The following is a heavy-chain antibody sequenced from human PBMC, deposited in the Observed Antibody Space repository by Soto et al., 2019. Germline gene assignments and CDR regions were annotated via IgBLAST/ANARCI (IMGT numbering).Heavy chain of an antibody. V-gene: IGHV1-46*01. CDR3: ARARGGRGYSYGTGMDV. J-gene: IGHJ6*02. D-gene: IGHD5-18*01. CDR1: GYTFTSYY. CDR2: INPSGGST. Sequence: ASVKVSCKASGYTFTSYYMHWVRQAPGQGLEWMGIINPSGGSTSYAQKFQGRVTMTRDTSTSTVYMELSSLRSEDTAVYYCARARGGRGYSYGTGMDVWGQGTTVTVSS.